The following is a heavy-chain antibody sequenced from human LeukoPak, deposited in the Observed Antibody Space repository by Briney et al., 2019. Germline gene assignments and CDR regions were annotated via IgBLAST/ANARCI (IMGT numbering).Heavy chain of an antibody. D-gene: IGHD2-2*01. CDR1: GYSISSGYY. J-gene: IGHJ6*03. Sequence: PSETLSLTCTVSGYSISSGYYWGWIRQPPGKGLEWIGSIYHSGSTYYNPSLKSRVTISVDTSKNQFSLKLSSVTAADTAVYYCARFCSSTSCAPYYYMDVWGKGTTVTVSS. CDR2: IYHSGST. V-gene: IGHV4-38-2*02. CDR3: ARFCSSTSCAPYYYMDV.